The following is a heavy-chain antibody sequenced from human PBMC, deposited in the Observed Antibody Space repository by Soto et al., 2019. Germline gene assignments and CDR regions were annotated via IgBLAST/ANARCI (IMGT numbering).Heavy chain of an antibody. Sequence: SVKVSCKASGGTFSSYAISWVRQAPGQGLEWMGGIIPIFGTANYAQKFQGRVTITADESTSTAYMELSSLRSEDTAVYYCARPGSGSYYNLGGMDVWGQGTTVTVSS. V-gene: IGHV1-69*13. D-gene: IGHD3-10*01. CDR3: ARPGSGSYYNLGGMDV. CDR2: IIPIFGTA. J-gene: IGHJ6*02. CDR1: GGTFSSYA.